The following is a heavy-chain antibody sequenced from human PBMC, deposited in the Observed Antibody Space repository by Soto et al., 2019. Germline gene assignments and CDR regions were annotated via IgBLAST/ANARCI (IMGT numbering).Heavy chain of an antibody. V-gene: IGHV3-7*01. CDR1: GVTFSSYW. J-gene: IGHJ3*02. CDR3: ARDPLTGTEGDDAFDI. Sequence: PGGSLRLSCAASGVTFSSYWMSWVRQAPGKGLEWVANIKQDGSEKYYVDSVKGRFTISRDNAKNSLYLQMNSLRAEDTAVYYCARDPLTGTEGDDAFDIWGQGTMVTVSS. D-gene: IGHD1-20*01. CDR2: IKQDGSEK.